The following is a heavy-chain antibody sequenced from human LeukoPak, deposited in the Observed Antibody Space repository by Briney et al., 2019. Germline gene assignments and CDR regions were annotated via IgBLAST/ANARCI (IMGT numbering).Heavy chain of an antibody. CDR2: INHSGST. D-gene: IGHD5-18*01. V-gene: IGHV4-34*01. J-gene: IGHJ4*02. Sequence: ASETLSLTCAVYGGSFSNYYWSWIRQPPGKGLEWIGEINHSGSTPYNPSLKSRVIISLDTSKNQFSLRLSSVTAADTAVYYCARLFRGYSYGYEIDYWGQGTLVTVSS. CDR3: ARLFRGYSYGYEIDY. CDR1: GGSFSNYY.